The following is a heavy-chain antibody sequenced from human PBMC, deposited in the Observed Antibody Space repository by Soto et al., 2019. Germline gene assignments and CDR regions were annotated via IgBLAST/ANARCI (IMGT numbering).Heavy chain of an antibody. CDR3: AKDPEATVTTSMWASKNYYYGMDV. J-gene: IGHJ6*02. D-gene: IGHD4-4*01. Sequence: PGGSLRLSCAASGFTFSSYAMSWVRQAPGKGLEWVSAISGSGGSTYYADSVKGRFTISRDNSKNTLYLQMNSLRAEDTAVYYCAKDPEATVTTSMWASKNYYYGMDVWGQGTTVTVSS. V-gene: IGHV3-23*01. CDR2: ISGSGGST. CDR1: GFTFSSYA.